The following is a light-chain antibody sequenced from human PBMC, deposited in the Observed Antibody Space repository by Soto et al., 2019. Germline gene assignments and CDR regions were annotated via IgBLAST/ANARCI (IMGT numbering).Light chain of an antibody. J-gene: IGLJ1*01. Sequence: QSVLTQPASVSGSPGQSMTISCTGTRSDVGGYNLVSWYQHHPRKAPKLVIYEVSERPSGVSYRFSGSKSGNTASLTISGLQAGDEADYYCCSYAGSVDHYVFGTGTKVTAL. CDR2: EVS. CDR1: RSDVGGYNL. V-gene: IGLV2-23*02. CDR3: CSYAGSVDHYV.